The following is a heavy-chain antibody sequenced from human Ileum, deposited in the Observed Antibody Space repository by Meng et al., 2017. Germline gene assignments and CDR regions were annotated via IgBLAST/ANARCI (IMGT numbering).Heavy chain of an antibody. J-gene: IGHJ4*02. CDR1: GDSDSSNSAA. CDR3: ATWRIGY. CDR2: TYYRSKWHN. V-gene: IGHV6-1*01. Sequence: VQRQELGPGLVRPSQTIAPTCSISGDSDSSNSAAWNWIRQSPSRGLEWLGRTYYRSKWHNDYAEPVKGRISINPDTSKNQFSLHLNSVTPEDTAVYYCATWRIGYWGQGTLVTVSS.